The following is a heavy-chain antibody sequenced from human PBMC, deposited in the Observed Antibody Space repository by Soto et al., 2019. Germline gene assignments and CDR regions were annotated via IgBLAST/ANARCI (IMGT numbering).Heavy chain of an antibody. J-gene: IGHJ4*02. CDR1: GYTFTGYY. CDR3: ARSLSTIGGHHDS. D-gene: IGHD3-10*01. V-gene: IGHV1-2*02. CDR2: INPNSGDT. Sequence: ASVKVSCKASGYTFTGYYMHWVRQAPGQGLEWMGWINPNSGDTKYAQKFQGRVTMTRDTSTRTAYMEVSRLTSDDTAVYYCARSLSTIGGHHDSWGQGTLVTVSS.